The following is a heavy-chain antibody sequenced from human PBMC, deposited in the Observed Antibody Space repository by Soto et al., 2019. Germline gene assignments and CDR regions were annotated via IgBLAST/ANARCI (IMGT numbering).Heavy chain of an antibody. CDR2: TSNDGRNK. J-gene: IGHJ4*02. CDR3: AKDGDIAAAGYYFDY. CDR1: GFTFSSYS. V-gene: IGHV3-30*18. D-gene: IGHD6-13*01. Sequence: PGGSLRLSCAASGFTFSSYSMNWVRQAPGKGLEWVAVTSNDGRNKYHADSVKGRFTISRDNSKNTLYLQMNSLRAEDTAVYFCAKDGDIAAAGYYFDYWGQGTLVTVSS.